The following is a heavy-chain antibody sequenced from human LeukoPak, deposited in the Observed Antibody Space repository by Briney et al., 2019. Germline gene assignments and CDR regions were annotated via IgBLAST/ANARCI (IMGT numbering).Heavy chain of an antibody. CDR2: ISSSGSTK. D-gene: IGHD6-19*01. CDR3: ARDGCSSGWYRFRGWFDP. V-gene: IGHV3-11*01. Sequence: GGSLRLSCAASGFTFSDYYMSWIRQAPGKGLEWVSYISSSGSTKYYADSVKGRFTISRDNAKNSLNLQMNSLRAEDTAVYYCARDGCSSGWYRFRGWFDPWGQGTLVTVSS. CDR1: GFTFSDYY. J-gene: IGHJ5*02.